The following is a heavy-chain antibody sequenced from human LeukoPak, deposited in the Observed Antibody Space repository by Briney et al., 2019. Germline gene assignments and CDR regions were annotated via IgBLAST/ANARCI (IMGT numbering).Heavy chain of an antibody. CDR2: QYYSGAT. Sequence: QLQLQESGPGLVKPSETLSLTCTVSGGSISSSPYYWGWIRQPPGKGLEWIGYQYYSGATDYNPPLKSRVTFSVDSSKTQFSLKLNSVTAADTAVYYCVRFTTATFSFDYWGQGALVTVSS. CDR3: VRFTTATFSFDY. D-gene: IGHD4-17*01. CDR1: GGSISSSPYY. V-gene: IGHV4-61*05. J-gene: IGHJ4*02.